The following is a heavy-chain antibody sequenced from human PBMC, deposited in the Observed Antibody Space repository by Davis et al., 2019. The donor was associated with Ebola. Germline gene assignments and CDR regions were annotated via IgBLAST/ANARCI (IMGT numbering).Heavy chain of an antibody. D-gene: IGHD1-1*01. CDR2: INAGNGNT. CDR1: GYTFTSYA. CDR3: ARERTWKRGFDP. Sequence: ASVKVSCKVSGYTFTSYAMHWVRQAPGQRLEWMGWINAGNGNTKYSQKFQGRVTITRDTSASTAYMELSSLRSEDTAVYYCARERTWKRGFDPWGQGTLVTVSS. J-gene: IGHJ5*02. V-gene: IGHV1-3*01.